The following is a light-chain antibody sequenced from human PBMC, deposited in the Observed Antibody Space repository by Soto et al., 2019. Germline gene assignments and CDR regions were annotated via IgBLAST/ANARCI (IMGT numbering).Light chain of an antibody. Sequence: SALTQPASVSGSPGQSITISCTRTSSDVGSFNFVSWYQQYPGKAPKVLIYEVTKRPSGVSDRFSGSKSGNTASLTISGLQAEDEADYYCCSDAGRSTYVFGGGTKVTVL. CDR3: CSDAGRSTYV. J-gene: IGLJ1*01. V-gene: IGLV2-23*02. CDR1: SSDVGSFNF. CDR2: EVT.